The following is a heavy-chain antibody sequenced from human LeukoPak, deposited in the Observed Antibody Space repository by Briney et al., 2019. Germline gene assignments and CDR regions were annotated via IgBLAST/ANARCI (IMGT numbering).Heavy chain of an antibody. Sequence: PGGSLRLSCTASGFTISHHCMNWIRQAPGKGLEWISYSCITGSPTHYAESVKERFTVSRDNSKNSLYLQMDSLRSDDTAFYYCARGDIPYNNYFDYWGQGALVTVSS. D-gene: IGHD1-1*01. CDR1: GFTISHHC. J-gene: IGHJ4*02. CDR3: ARGDIPYNNYFDY. V-gene: IGHV3-11*01. CDR2: SCITGSPT.